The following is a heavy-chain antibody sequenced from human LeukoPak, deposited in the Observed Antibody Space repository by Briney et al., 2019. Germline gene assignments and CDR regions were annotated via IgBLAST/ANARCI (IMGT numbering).Heavy chain of an antibody. V-gene: IGHV3-30*14. D-gene: IGHD6-19*01. CDR3: ARDLERSGWYGEGGYFDY. Sequence: GGSLRLPCAASGFTFSSYAMHWVRQAPGKGLEWVSVISYDGSTKYYADSVKGRFTISRDHSKNTLYLQMNSLRAEDTAVYYCARDLERSGWYGEGGYFDYWGQGTLVTVSS. CDR2: ISYDGSTK. J-gene: IGHJ4*02. CDR1: GFTFSSYA.